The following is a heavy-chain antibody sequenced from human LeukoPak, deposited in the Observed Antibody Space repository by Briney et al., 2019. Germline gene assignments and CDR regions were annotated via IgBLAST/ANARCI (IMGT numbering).Heavy chain of an antibody. Sequence: AGSLRLSCAVSGFTFSNYAMSWVRQAPGKGPEWVSAISGTGANTFYADSVKGRFTISRDNSKNTLYLQMNSLRAEDTAIYYCAKNIRQLGNYYYYMDVWGKGTTVTVSS. J-gene: IGHJ6*03. CDR2: ISGTGANT. D-gene: IGHD1-1*01. CDR1: GFTFSNYA. CDR3: AKNIRQLGNYYYYMDV. V-gene: IGHV3-23*01.